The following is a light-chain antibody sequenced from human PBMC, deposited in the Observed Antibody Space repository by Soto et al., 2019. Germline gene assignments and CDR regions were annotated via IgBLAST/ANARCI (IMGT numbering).Light chain of an antibody. Sequence: DLQLTQSPSTLSASVGDRVTITCRASQSVTDWLAWYQQKPGKAPKLLIYDASSLQSGFPSRFSGSGSGTEFSLTISSLQPDDFATYYCQQYYRSCTFGQGTKVEIK. CDR1: QSVTDW. V-gene: IGKV1-5*01. CDR3: QQYYRSCT. J-gene: IGKJ2*02. CDR2: DAS.